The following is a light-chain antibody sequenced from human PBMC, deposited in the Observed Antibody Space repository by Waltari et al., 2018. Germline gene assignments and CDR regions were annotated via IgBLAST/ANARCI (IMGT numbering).Light chain of an antibody. Sequence: DIVMTQSPDSLTVSLGERATIKCKSSQNVLFRYNNKDYIAWFQHKPGESPKLLVYGASTRDSGVPDRFSGSGSGTDFTLTITDLQPEDVAVYYCQQYYSPPITFGQGTRLEIK. CDR3: QQYYSPPIT. J-gene: IGKJ5*01. CDR1: QNVLFRYNNKDY. V-gene: IGKV4-1*01. CDR2: GAS.